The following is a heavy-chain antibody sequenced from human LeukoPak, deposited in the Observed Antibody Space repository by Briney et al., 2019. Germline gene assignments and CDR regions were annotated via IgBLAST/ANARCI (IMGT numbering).Heavy chain of an antibody. V-gene: IGHV1-18*01. D-gene: IGHD3-10*01. CDR2: ISAYNGNT. CDR3: ARELVYYYGSGSYRGAFDI. Sequence: ASVKVSCTASGYTFTSYGISWVRQAPGQGLEWMGWISAYNGNTNYAQKLQGRVTMTTDTSTSTAYMELRSLRSDDTAVYYCARELVYYYGSGSYRGAFDIWGQGTMVTVSS. CDR1: GYTFTSYG. J-gene: IGHJ3*02.